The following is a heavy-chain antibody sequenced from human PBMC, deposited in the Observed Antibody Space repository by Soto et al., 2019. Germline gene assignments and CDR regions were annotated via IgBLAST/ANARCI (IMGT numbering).Heavy chain of an antibody. J-gene: IGHJ6*02. V-gene: IGHV4-31*11. CDR2: IYYSGST. D-gene: IGHD3-10*01. Sequence: SSETLSLTCAVSGGSLSSGGYSWNWIRQPPGKALEWIGYIYYSGSTYYNPSLKSRVTISVDTSKNQFSLKLSSVTAADTAVYYCAIVTGYGSGSRLGWTYYYGMDVWGQGTTVTSP. CDR1: GGSLSSGGYS. CDR3: AIVTGYGSGSRLGWTYYYGMDV.